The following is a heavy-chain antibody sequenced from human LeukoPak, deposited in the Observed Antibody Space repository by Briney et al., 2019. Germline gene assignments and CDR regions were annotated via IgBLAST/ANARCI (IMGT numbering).Heavy chain of an antibody. CDR1: RFTVSSNY. D-gene: IGHD1-26*01. V-gene: IGHV3-53*01. CDR2: IYSDGST. J-gene: IGHJ4*02. Sequence: GGSLRLSCAASRFTVSSNYMSWVRQAPGKGLEWVSVIYSDGSTYYSDSVKGRFTISRDNSKNTLYLQMNSLRAEDTAVYYCARVRPRVGAEYYFDYWGQGTLVTVSS. CDR3: ARVRPRVGAEYYFDY.